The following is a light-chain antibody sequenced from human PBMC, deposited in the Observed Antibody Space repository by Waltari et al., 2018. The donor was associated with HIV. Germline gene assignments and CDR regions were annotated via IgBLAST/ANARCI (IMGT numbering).Light chain of an antibody. CDR2: DNH. Sequence: QSVLTQPPSVSAAPGQKITISCSGSSSNIGHKYVSWYQQLPETDPKLHIYDNHKRASGIPERFSGAKSGTSATLGITGLQTGDEADYYCGTWDSSLSAGVFGGGTKVTVL. J-gene: IGLJ2*01. V-gene: IGLV1-51*01. CDR1: SSNIGHKY. CDR3: GTWDSSLSAGV.